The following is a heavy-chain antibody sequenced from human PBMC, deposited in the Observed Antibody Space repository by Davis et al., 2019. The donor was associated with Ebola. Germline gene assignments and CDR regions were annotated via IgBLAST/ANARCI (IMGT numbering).Heavy chain of an antibody. V-gene: IGHV3-23*01. D-gene: IGHD3-3*01. J-gene: IGHJ4*02. Sequence: GESLKISCAASGFTVSSNYMSWVRQAPGKGLEWVSAISGRGGSTYYADSVKGRFTISRDNSKNTLYLQMNSLRAEDTAVYYCAKDQPLYYDFWSGPFDYWGQGTLVTVSS. CDR3: AKDQPLYYDFWSGPFDY. CDR2: ISGRGGST. CDR1: GFTVSSNY.